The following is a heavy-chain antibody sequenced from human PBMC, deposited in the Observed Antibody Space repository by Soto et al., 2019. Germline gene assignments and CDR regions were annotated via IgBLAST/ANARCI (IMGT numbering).Heavy chain of an antibody. CDR3: ARSSPLWFGELLKSGMDV. Sequence: QVQLVQSGAEVKKPGASVKVSCKASGYTFTSYDINWVRLATGQGLEWMGWMNPNSGNTGYAQKFQGRVTMTRNTSIRTAYMELSSLRSEDTAVYYCARSSPLWFGELLKSGMDVWGQGTTVTVSS. D-gene: IGHD3-10*01. CDR2: MNPNSGNT. V-gene: IGHV1-8*01. J-gene: IGHJ6*02. CDR1: GYTFTSYD.